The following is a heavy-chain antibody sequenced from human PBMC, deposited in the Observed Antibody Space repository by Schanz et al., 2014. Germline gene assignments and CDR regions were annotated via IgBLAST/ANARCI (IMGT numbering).Heavy chain of an antibody. J-gene: IGHJ4*02. CDR2: ISGTGGDDT. Sequence: EVQLLESGGGLVQPGGSLRLSCAASGFSFGTYAMSWVRQAPGKGLLWVSSISGTGGDDTYYADSVKGRFTISRDNSKNSLYLQMNSLRAEDTAVYYCARIGGSVFDYWAQGTLVTVSS. V-gene: IGHV3-23*01. CDR1: GFSFGTYA. CDR3: ARIGGSVFDY. D-gene: IGHD3-10*01.